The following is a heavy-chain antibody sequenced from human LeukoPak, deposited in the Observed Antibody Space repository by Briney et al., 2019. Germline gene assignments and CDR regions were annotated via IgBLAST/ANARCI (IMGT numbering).Heavy chain of an antibody. D-gene: IGHD3-10*01. J-gene: IGHJ6*02. V-gene: IGHV3-33*01. Sequence: SCKVSGYTLTELSMHWVRQAPGKGLEWVAVIWYDGSNKYYADSVKGRFTISRDNSKNTLYLQMNSLRAEDTAVYYCARYYGSGSLNYYYYGMDVWGQGTTVTVSS. CDR3: ARYYGSGSLNYYYYGMDV. CDR1: GYTLTELS. CDR2: IWYDGSNK.